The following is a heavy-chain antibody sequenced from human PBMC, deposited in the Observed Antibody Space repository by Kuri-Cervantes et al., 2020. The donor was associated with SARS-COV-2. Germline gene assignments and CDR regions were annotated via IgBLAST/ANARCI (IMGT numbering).Heavy chain of an antibody. V-gene: IGHV3-33*01. Sequence: GGSLRLSCAASGFTFSSYGMHWVRQVPGKGLEWVAVIWYDGSNKYYADSVKGRFTISRDNSKNTLYLQMNSLRAEDTAVYYCARDRIAPTGWDYYMDVWGKGTTVTVSS. CDR1: GFTFSSYG. D-gene: IGHD2-15*01. CDR2: IWYDGSNK. J-gene: IGHJ6*03. CDR3: ARDRIAPTGWDYYMDV.